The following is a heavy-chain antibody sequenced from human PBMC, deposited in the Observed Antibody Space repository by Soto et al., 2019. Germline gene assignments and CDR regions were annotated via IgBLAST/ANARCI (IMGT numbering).Heavy chain of an antibody. J-gene: IGHJ6*02. CDR2: VYSTGGT. CDR3: VRQVIGNLHGRVDV. V-gene: IGHV4-59*08. D-gene: IGHD2-21*01. Sequence: QVQLQQSGPGLVKPSETLSLTCSVSSGPTSSHNWGWIRQTPGRGLEWIGYVYSTGGTSYNPSLNSRVTISADTSTNHISLTLTSVTAADTAVYYCVRQVIGNLHGRVDVWGQGTTVRVSS. CDR1: SGPTSSHN.